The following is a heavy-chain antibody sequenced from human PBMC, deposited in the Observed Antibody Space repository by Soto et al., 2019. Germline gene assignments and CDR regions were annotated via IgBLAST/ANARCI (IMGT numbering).Heavy chain of an antibody. CDR3: ARAPRVATKSYYYYYDMDV. Sequence: PGGSLRLSCAASGFTFSSYWMHWVRQAPGKGLVWVSRINSDGSSTSYADSVKGRFTISRDNAKNTLYLQMNSLRAEDTAVYYCARAPRVATKSYYYYYDMDVWGKGTTVTVSS. CDR2: INSDGSST. CDR1: GFTFSSYW. D-gene: IGHD5-12*01. V-gene: IGHV3-74*01. J-gene: IGHJ6*03.